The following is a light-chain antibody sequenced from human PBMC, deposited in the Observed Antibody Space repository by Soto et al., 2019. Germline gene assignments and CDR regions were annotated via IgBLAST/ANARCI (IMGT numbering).Light chain of an antibody. CDR2: DAS. CDR3: QQYNSYWT. J-gene: IGKJ1*01. V-gene: IGKV1-5*01. Sequence: IPMTQSPSTVSASXGERVTIASRSRPSNSRFLARYQQTPGXAPKIXIYDASSLKSGVTSRFSGRGCGTEFILTISSLQPDDLATYYCQQYNSYWTFGQGTKVDI. CDR1: PSNSRF.